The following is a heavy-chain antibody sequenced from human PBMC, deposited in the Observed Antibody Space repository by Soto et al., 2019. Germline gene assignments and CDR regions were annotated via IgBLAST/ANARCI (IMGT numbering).Heavy chain of an antibody. D-gene: IGHD6-13*01. CDR3: ARDQVAAAGTHLDAFDI. J-gene: IGHJ3*02. CDR2: INSDGSST. CDR1: GFTFSSYW. Sequence: GGSLRLSCAASGFTFSSYWMHWVRQAPGKGLVWVSRINSDGSSTSYADSVKGRFTISRDNAKNTLYLQMNSLRAEDTAVYYCARDQVAAAGTHLDAFDIWGQGTMVTVSS. V-gene: IGHV3-74*01.